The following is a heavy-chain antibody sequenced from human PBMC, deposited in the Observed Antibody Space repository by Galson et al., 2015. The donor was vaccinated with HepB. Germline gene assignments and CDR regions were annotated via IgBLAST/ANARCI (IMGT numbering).Heavy chain of an antibody. CDR3: AKGRREGQLVDPFRYYYYYMDV. V-gene: IGHV3-23*01. Sequence: SLRLSCAASGFTFSSYAMSWVRQAPGKGLEWVSAISGSGGSTYYADSVKGRFTISRDNSKNTLYLQMNSLRAEDTAVYYCAKGRREGQLVDPFRYYYYYMDVWGKGTTVTVSS. CDR2: ISGSGGST. D-gene: IGHD6-6*01. CDR1: GFTFSSYA. J-gene: IGHJ6*03.